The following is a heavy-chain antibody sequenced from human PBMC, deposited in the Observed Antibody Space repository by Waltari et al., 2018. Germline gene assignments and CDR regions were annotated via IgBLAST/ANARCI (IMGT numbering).Heavy chain of an antibody. V-gene: IGHV1-69-2*01. CDR3: ATEGDYSNCVDY. Sequence: EVQLVQSGAEVKKPGATVKISCKASGYTFTDYYMHWVQQAPGKGLECLGGVGPEEGETRYAEKSQGRVTISADTSTDTAYMELSSLRSEDTAVYYCATEGDYSNCVDYWGQGTLVTVSS. CDR2: VGPEEGET. J-gene: IGHJ4*02. CDR1: GYTFTDYY. D-gene: IGHD4-4*01.